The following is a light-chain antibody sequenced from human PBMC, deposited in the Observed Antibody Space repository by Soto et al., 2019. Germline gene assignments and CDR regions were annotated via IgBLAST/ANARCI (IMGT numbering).Light chain of an antibody. J-gene: IGKJ1*01. Sequence: DIQMTQSPPSLSASVGDRVTITCRASQNINNYLNWYQQKPGRAPKLLIYAAYSLQSGVPSRFSGSGSGTDFTLTISSLQPEDFAPFYCQQSYSTPWTFGQGTNLEIK. CDR1: QNINNY. CDR3: QQSYSTPWT. CDR2: AAY. V-gene: IGKV1-39*01.